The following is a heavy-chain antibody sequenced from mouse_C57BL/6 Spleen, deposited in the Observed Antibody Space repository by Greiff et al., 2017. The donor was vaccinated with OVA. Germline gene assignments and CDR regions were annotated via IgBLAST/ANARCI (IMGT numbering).Heavy chain of an antibody. CDR1: GYTFTDYY. CDR2: INPYNGGT. CDR3: ARSEFNRAMDY. J-gene: IGHJ4*01. Sequence: EVQLQQSGPVLVKPGASVKMSCKASGYTFTDYYMNWVKQSHGKSLEWIGVINPYNGGTSYNQKFKGKATLTVDKSSSTDYMELNSLTSEDSAVYYCARSEFNRAMDYWGQGTSGTVSS. V-gene: IGHV1-19*01.